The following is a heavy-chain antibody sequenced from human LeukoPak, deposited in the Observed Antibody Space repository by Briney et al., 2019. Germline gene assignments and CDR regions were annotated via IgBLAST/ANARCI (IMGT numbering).Heavy chain of an antibody. J-gene: IGHJ4*02. CDR2: IYTGGST. V-gene: IGHV4-61*02. CDR1: GGSISSGNYY. CDR3: ARDKRGGSPYYFDS. Sequence: SETLSLTCTVSGGSISSGNYYWSWIRQAAGKGVEWIGRIYTGGSTNYNPSLKSRVTISVDTSKNQFSLKLSSVTAADTAVYYCARDKRGGSPYYFDSWGQGTLVTVSS. D-gene: IGHD2-15*01.